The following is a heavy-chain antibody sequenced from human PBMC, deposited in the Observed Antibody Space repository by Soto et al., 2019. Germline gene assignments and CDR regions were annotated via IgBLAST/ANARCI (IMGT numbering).Heavy chain of an antibody. V-gene: IGHV3-9*01. D-gene: IGHD2-2*01. CDR3: AKGGQLLAEGGGY. Sequence: EVQLVESGGGLVQPGRSLRLSCAASGFTVDDYAMHWVRQAPGKGLEWVSGISWNSGSIGYADSVKGRFTISRDNAKNSLYLQMNRLRAEDTALYYCAKGGQLLAEGGGYWGQGTLVTVSS. CDR2: ISWNSGSI. CDR1: GFTVDDYA. J-gene: IGHJ4*02.